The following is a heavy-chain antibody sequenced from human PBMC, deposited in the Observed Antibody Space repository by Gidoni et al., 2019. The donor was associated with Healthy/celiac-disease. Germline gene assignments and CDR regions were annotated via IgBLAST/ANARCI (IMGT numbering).Heavy chain of an antibody. CDR2: INHSGST. V-gene: IGHV4-34*01. Sequence: QVQLQQWGAGLLKPSETLSLTCAVSGVSFSCYYWSWIRQPPGKGLEWIGEINHSGSTNYNPSLKSRVTISVDTSKNQFSLKLSSVTAADTAVYYCARGIAVAGFNWFDPWGQGTLVTVSS. J-gene: IGHJ5*02. D-gene: IGHD6-19*01. CDR3: ARGIAVAGFNWFDP. CDR1: GVSFSCYY.